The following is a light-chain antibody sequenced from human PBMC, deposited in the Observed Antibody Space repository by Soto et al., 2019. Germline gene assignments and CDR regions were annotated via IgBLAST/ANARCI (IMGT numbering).Light chain of an antibody. Sequence: QSVLTQPPQVSGAPGQRVTISCTGSGSNIGAGYDVHWYQQLPGTAPKLLIYGNSNRPSGVPDRFSGSKSGTSASLAITGLRAEDEADYYCQSYDSSLSGWVFGGGTKLTV. CDR2: GNS. V-gene: IGLV1-40*01. CDR3: QSYDSSLSGWV. J-gene: IGLJ3*02. CDR1: GSNIGAGYD.